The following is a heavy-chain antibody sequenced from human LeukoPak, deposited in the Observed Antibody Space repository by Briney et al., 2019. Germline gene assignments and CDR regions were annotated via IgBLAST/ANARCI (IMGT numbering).Heavy chain of an antibody. V-gene: IGHV1-18*01. Sequence: ASVKVSCKASGYTFTHHSISWVRQAPGQGLEWMGWTSAYNGDTNYAQKFRGRVTVTTDTSTATAYMELRSLGSDDTAVYYCARDPSNSSGRYEYFDSWGQGTLVTVSS. CDR2: TSAYNGDT. CDR3: ARDPSNSSGRYEYFDS. D-gene: IGHD6-19*01. CDR1: GYTFTHHS. J-gene: IGHJ4*02.